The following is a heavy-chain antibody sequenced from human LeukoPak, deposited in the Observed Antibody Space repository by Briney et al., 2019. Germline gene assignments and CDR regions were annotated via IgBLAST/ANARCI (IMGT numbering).Heavy chain of an antibody. CDR1: GYTFTSYA. CDR3: ARDGAYDSSGYYPFFDY. D-gene: IGHD3-22*01. J-gene: IGHJ4*02. CDR2: INAGNGNT. Sequence: GASVKVSCKASGYTFTSYAMHWVRQAPGQRLEWMGWINAGNGNTKYSQEFQGRVTITRDTSASTAYMELSGLRSEDMAVYYCARDGAYDSSGYYPFFDYWGQGTLVTVSS. V-gene: IGHV1-3*03.